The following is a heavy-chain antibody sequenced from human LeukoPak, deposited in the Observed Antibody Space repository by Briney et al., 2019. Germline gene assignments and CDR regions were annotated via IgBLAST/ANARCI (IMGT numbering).Heavy chain of an antibody. CDR1: GFTFSSYA. J-gene: IGHJ6*03. D-gene: IGHD6-13*01. CDR2: ISYDGSNK. V-gene: IGHV3-30*04. Sequence: GGSLRLSCAASGFTFSSYAMHWVRRAPGKGLEWVAVISYDGSNKYYADSVKGRFTISRDNSKNTLYLQMNSLRAEDTAVYYCARDYEQQPPLYYYYMDVWGKGTTVTVSS. CDR3: ARDYEQQPPLYYYYMDV.